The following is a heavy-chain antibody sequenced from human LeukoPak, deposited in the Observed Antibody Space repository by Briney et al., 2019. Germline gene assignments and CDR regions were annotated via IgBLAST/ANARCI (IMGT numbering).Heavy chain of an antibody. D-gene: IGHD2-2*01. CDR2: ISGSGGST. CDR1: GFTFSNYA. V-gene: IGHV3-23*01. J-gene: IGHJ6*02. CDR3: AKADEIVVVPAAPGLYYYYGMDV. Sequence: GGSLRLSCVASGFTFSNYAMSWVRQAPGKGLEWVSAISGSGGSTYYADSVKGRFTISRDNSENTLYLQMNSLRAEDTAVYYCAKADEIVVVPAAPGLYYYYGMDVWGQGTTVTVSS.